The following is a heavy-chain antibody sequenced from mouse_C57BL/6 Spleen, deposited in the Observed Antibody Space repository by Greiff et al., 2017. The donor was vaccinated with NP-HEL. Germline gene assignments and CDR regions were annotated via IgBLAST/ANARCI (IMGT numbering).Heavy chain of an antibody. CDR2: ISSGGSYT. V-gene: IGHV5-6*01. CDR1: GFTFSSYG. Sequence: EVQLVESGGDLVKPGGSLKLSCAASGFTFSSYGMSWVRQTPDKRLEWVATISSGGSYTYYPASVKGRFTISRDNAKNTLYLQMSSLKSEDTAMYYCARQGYSNYRFAYWGQGTLVTVSA. D-gene: IGHD2-5*01. CDR3: ARQGYSNYRFAY. J-gene: IGHJ3*01.